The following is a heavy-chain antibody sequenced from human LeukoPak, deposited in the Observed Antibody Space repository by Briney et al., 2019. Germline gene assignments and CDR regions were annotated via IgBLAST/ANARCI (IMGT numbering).Heavy chain of an antibody. V-gene: IGHV1-8*01. J-gene: IGHJ3*02. D-gene: IGHD4-23*01. CDR1: GYTFTSYD. Sequence: ASVKVSCKASGYTFTSYDINWVRQATGQGLEWMGWMNPNSGNTGYAQKFQGRVTMTRNTSISTAYMELSSLRSEDTAVYYCASLYGGNSLRGDAFDIWGQGTMVTVSS. CDR3: ASLYGGNSLRGDAFDI. CDR2: MNPNSGNT.